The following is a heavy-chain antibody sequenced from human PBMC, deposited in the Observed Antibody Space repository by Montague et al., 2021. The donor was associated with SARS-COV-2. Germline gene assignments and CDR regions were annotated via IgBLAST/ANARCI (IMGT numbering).Heavy chain of an antibody. D-gene: IGHD3-3*01. CDR1: GGSISSGGYY. Sequence: TLSLTCTVSGGSISSGGYYWSWIRQHPGKGLEWIGYIYYSGSTYYNPSLKSRVTISVDTSKNQFSLKLSSVTAADTAVYYCVRAPRNIFGVVLTFDYWGQGTLVTVSS. J-gene: IGHJ4*02. CDR2: IYYSGST. CDR3: VRAPRNIFGVVLTFDY. V-gene: IGHV4-31*03.